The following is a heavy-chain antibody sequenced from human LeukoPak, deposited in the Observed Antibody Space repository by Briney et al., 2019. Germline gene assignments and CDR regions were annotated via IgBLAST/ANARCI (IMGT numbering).Heavy chain of an antibody. CDR1: GYTFTGYY. D-gene: IGHD3-10*01. Sequence: ASVKVSCKASGYTFTGYYMHWVRQAPGQGLEWMGWINPNSGGTNYAQKFQGRVTMTRDTSISTAYMERTRLRSDDTAVYYCARDLLWFGAVYNCGEGTLVSVSS. V-gene: IGHV1-2*02. CDR3: ARDLLWFGAVYN. J-gene: IGHJ4*02. CDR2: INPNSGGT.